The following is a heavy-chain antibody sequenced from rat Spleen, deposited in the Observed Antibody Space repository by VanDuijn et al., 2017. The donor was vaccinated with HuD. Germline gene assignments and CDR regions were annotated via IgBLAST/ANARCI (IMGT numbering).Heavy chain of an antibody. CDR2: ISNVGGTT. J-gene: IGHJ2*01. V-gene: IGHV5-58*01. D-gene: IGHD1-7*01. CDR3: AAAGYGY. CDR1: GFTFNKFW. Sequence: EVQLVETGGGLVQPGRSLKLSCVASGFTFNKFWMTWIRQAPGKGLEWVSSISNVGGTTYYPDSVKGRFTISRDNEENTVYLQSNSLRSEDTATYYCAAAGYGYWGQGVMVTVSS.